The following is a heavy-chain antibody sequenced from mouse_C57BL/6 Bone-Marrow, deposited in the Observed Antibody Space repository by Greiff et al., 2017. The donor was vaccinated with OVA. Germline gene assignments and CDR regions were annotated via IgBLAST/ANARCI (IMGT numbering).Heavy chain of an antibody. CDR2: ISSGSSTI. CDR1: GFTFSDYG. Sequence: EVMLVESGGGLVKPGGSLKLSCAASGFTFSDYGMHWVRQAPEKGLEWVAYISSGSSTIYYADTVKGRFTISRDNAKNTLFLQMTSLRSEDTAMYYCARVGYDHYYAMDYWGQGTSVTVSS. D-gene: IGHD2-2*01. CDR3: ARVGYDHYYAMDY. J-gene: IGHJ4*01. V-gene: IGHV5-17*01.